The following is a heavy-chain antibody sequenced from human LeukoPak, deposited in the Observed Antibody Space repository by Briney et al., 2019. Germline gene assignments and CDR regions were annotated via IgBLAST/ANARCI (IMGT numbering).Heavy chain of an antibody. CDR3: ARDEFVGSSWYYFDY. J-gene: IGHJ4*02. CDR1: GFTVSSNY. Sequence: GGSLRLSCAASGFTVSSNYMSWVRQAPGKGLEWVAVIWYDGSNKYYADSVKGRFTISRDNSKNTLYLQMNSLRAEDTAVYYCARDEFVGSSWYYFDYWGQGTLVTVSS. D-gene: IGHD6-13*01. CDR2: IWYDGSNK. V-gene: IGHV3-33*08.